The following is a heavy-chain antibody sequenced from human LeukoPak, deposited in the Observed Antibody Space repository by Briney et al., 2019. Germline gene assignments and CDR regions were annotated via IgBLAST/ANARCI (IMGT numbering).Heavy chain of an antibody. CDR3: VKGGENYYNGMDV. D-gene: IGHD1-26*01. V-gene: IGHV3-49*04. CDR2: IRSKVYGGTT. Sequence: GGSLRLSCTASGFPFGDYPMSWVRQPPGKGLEWLGFIRSKVYGGTTEYAASVKGRFTFSRDDSKTIAYLQMDSLRTEDTAIYYCVKGGENYYNGMDVWVQGTRVTVSS. J-gene: IGHJ6*02. CDR1: GFPFGDYP.